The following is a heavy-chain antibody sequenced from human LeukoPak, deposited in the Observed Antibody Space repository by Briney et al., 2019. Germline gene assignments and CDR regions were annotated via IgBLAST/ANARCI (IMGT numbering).Heavy chain of an antibody. CDR3: AGGGFGYYYMDV. V-gene: IGHV1-8*01. Sequence: GASVKVSCKASGYTFTSYDINWVRQATGQGLEWMGWMNPNSGNTGYAQKFQGRVTMTRDTSTSTVYMELSSLRSEDTAVYYCAGGGFGYYYMDVWGKGTTVTVSS. CDR2: MNPNSGNT. CDR1: GYTFTSYD. D-gene: IGHD3-16*01. J-gene: IGHJ6*03.